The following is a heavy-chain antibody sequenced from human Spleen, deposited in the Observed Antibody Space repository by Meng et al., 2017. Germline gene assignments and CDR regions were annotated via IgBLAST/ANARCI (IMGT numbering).Heavy chain of an antibody. CDR2: ISYDGSNK. V-gene: IGHV3-30*03. Sequence: QVQLVESGGGVVQPGRSLRLSCAASGFTFSSYGMHWVRQAPGKGLEWVAVISYDGSNKYYADSVKGRFTISRDNSKNTLYLQMNSLRAEDTAVYYCAALWAPYGDYVATDYWGQGTLVTVSS. CDR1: GFTFSSYG. D-gene: IGHD4-17*01. J-gene: IGHJ4*02. CDR3: AALWAPYGDYVATDY.